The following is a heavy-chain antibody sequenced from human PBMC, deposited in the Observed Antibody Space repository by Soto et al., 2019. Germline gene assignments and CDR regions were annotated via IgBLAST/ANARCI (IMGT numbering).Heavy chain of an antibody. CDR1: GFAFNNFA. J-gene: IGHJ3*01. CDR3: SKIFGGNAFEV. D-gene: IGHD2-15*01. Sequence: DVQLLASGGGLVQPGGSLRLSCAASGFAFNNFAMSWVRQAPGKGVEWVSSIIGIGVDTYYTDSVKGRFTISRDNSKNTLNLQMTSLRADDTAVYFCSKIFGGNAFEVWGQGTKVTVSS. CDR2: IIGIGVDT. V-gene: IGHV3-23*01.